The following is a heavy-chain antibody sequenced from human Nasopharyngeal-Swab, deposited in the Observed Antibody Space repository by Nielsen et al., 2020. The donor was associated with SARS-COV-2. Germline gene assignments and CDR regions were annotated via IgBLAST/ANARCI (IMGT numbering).Heavy chain of an antibody. CDR1: GFTFSSYW. CDR2: ISSSGSIT. Sequence: GGSLRLSCAASGFTFSSYWMHWVRQAPGKGLEWISDISSSGSITHYADSMKGRFTISRDNAKKSLYLQMNSLRAEDTAVYYCARGVETIHHWGQGSLVTVSS. J-gene: IGHJ1*01. CDR3: ARGVETIHH. D-gene: IGHD5-24*01. V-gene: IGHV3-48*04.